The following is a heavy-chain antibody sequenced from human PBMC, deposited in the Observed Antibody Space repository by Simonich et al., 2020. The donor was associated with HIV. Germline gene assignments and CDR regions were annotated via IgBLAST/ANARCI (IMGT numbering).Heavy chain of an antibody. J-gene: IGHJ4*02. D-gene: IGHD2-2*01. Sequence: QVQLQQWGAGLLQPSETLSLTCAVYGVSFSGSYWSWIRQPPGKGLEWIGEINHRGSTNYNPSLKSRVTISVDTSKNQFSLKLSSVTAADTAVYYCARGFYQRLYYFDYWGQGTLVTVSS. CDR1: GVSFSGSY. CDR2: INHRGST. V-gene: IGHV4-34*01. CDR3: ARGFYQRLYYFDY.